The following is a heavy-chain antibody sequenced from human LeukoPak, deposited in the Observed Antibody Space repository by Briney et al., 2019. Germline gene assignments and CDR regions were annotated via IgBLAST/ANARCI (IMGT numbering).Heavy chain of an antibody. CDR2: ISGNGGST. CDR1: GFTFSSYA. J-gene: IGHJ4*02. CDR3: AKAITLRGYSYGSFDY. Sequence: GGSLRLSCAASGFTFSSYAMSWVRQAPGKGLEWVSAISGNGGSTYYADSVKGRITISRDNSKNTLYLQMNSLRAEDTAVYYCAKAITLRGYSYGSFDYWGQGTLVTVSS. V-gene: IGHV3-23*01. D-gene: IGHD5-18*01.